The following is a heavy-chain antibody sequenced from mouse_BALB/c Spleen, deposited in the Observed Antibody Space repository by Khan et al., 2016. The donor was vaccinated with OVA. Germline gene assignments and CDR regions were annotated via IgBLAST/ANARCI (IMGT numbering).Heavy chain of an antibody. CDR1: GYSITSGYA. J-gene: IGHJ2*01. Sequence: EVQLQESGPGLVKPSQSLSLTCPVTGYSITSGYAWNWIRQFQGNKLEWMGYISYSGGTSYNPSLKRRISITRDTSKNQFFLQLNSVTTEDTATYYCARGNYYGYYFDYWGQGTPLTVSS. D-gene: IGHD1-1*01. CDR3: ARGNYYGYYFDY. CDR2: ISYSGGT. V-gene: IGHV3-2*02.